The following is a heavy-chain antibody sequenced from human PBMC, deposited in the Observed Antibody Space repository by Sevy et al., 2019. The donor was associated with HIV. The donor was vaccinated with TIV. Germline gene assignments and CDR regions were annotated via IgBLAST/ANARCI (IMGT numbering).Heavy chain of an antibody. J-gene: IGHJ6*02. CDR2: IKSKTDGGTT. Sequence: GGSLRLSCAASGFTFSNAWMSWVRQAPGKGLEWVGRIKSKTDGGTTDYAAPVKGRFPISRDDSKNTLYLQMNSLKTEDTAVYYCTTETRPRYYYYGMDVWGQGTTVTVSS. D-gene: IGHD6-6*01. CDR3: TTETRPRYYYYGMDV. CDR1: GFTFSNAW. V-gene: IGHV3-15*01.